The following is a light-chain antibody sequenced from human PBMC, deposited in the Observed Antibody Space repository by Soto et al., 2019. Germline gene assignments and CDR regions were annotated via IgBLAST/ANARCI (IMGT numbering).Light chain of an antibody. CDR2: AAS. Sequence: IQLTQSTSSLSASVGDRVTITCRASQGINTFLAWYQQKPGKAPKLLIYAASALESGVPSRFSGSGSGTDFTLTISSLQPGDFATYYCQQSYSTPWTLGQGTKVDIK. J-gene: IGKJ1*01. CDR3: QQSYSTPWT. V-gene: IGKV1-39*01. CDR1: QGINTF.